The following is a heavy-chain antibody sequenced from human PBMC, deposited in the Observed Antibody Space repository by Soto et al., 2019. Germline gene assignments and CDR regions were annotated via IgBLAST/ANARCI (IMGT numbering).Heavy chain of an antibody. CDR2: IYRTGST. J-gene: IGHJ4*02. D-gene: IGHD1-7*01. CDR1: GGSFTSNNL. V-gene: IGHV4-4*02. CDR3: ASRDPGTSVDY. Sequence: SETLSLTCAVSGGSFTSNNLWTWVRQPPGQGLEWIGEIYRTGSTNYNPSLKSRVTISLDKSENQFSLKVTSLTAADTAVYYCASRDPGTSVDYWGQGTLVTVSS.